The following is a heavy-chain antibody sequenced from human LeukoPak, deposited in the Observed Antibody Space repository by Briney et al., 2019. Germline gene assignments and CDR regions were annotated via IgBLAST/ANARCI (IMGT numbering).Heavy chain of an antibody. CDR1: GFTFSSYS. V-gene: IGHV3-21*01. J-gene: IGHJ4*02. D-gene: IGHD4-11*01. Sequence: GGSLRLSCAASGFTFSSYSMTWVPQAPGKGLEWVSSISSSSSYIYYADSVKGRFTISRDNAKNSLYLQMDSLRAEDTAVYYCARDVATLTTNAYWGQGTLVTVSS. CDR3: ARDVATLTTNAY. CDR2: ISSSSSYI.